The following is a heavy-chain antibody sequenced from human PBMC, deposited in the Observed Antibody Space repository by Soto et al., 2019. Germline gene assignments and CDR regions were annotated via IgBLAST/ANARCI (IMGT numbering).Heavy chain of an antibody. CDR1: GGSISSGGYS. Sequence: PSETLSLTCAVSGGSISSGGYSWSWIRQPPGKGLEWIGYIYHSGSTYYNPSLKSRVTISVDRSKNQFSLKLSSVTAADTAVYYCAREAMVRGVIRGTDAFEIWGQGTMVTVSS. V-gene: IGHV4-30-2*01. CDR3: AREAMVRGVIRGTDAFEI. J-gene: IGHJ3*02. CDR2: IYHSGST. D-gene: IGHD3-10*01.